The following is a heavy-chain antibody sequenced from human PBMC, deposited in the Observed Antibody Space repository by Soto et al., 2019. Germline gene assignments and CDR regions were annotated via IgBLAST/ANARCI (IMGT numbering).Heavy chain of an antibody. V-gene: IGHV1-18*01. CDR3: ARDRPPGSLYGMDA. J-gene: IGHJ6*02. CDR2: ISADSGYT. Sequence: QIRLVQSGGGVERPGASVTVSCEASGYIFTTYGLSWVRQTPAPGLEWMGWISADSGYTQYAQFLQDRLTMTRDTSTNTGYMELRDLTSDDAGIYYCARDRPPGSLYGMDAWGQETAVTVSS. CDR1: GYIFTTYG.